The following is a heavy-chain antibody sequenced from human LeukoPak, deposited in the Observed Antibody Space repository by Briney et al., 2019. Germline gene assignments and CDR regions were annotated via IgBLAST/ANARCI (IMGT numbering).Heavy chain of an antibody. Sequence: PSQTLSLTCTVSGGSISSGSYYWSWIRQPAGKGLEWIGRIYTSGSTNYNPSLKSRVTISVDTSKNQFSLKLSSVTAAHTAVYYCANSGSYGWLDPWGQGTLVTVSS. J-gene: IGHJ5*02. CDR3: ANSGSYGWLDP. CDR2: IYTSGST. D-gene: IGHD1-26*01. V-gene: IGHV4-61*02. CDR1: GGSISSGSYY.